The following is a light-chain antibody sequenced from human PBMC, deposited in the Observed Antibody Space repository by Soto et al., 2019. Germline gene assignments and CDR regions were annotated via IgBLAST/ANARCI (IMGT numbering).Light chain of an antibody. CDR1: QSVSSTY. CDR2: GAS. CDR3: QQYGSSWYT. Sequence: EIVLTQSPGTLSLSPGERATLSCRASQSVSSTYLAWYQQNPGQAPRLLIYGASSRATGIPDRFSGSGSGTDFTLTISRLEAEDFAVYFCQQYGSSWYTFGQGTKLEIK. V-gene: IGKV3-20*01. J-gene: IGKJ2*01.